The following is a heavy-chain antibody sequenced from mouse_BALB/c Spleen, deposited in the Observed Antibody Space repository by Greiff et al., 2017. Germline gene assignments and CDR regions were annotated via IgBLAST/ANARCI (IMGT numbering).Heavy chain of an antibody. CDR2: ISSGGSYT. CDR3: ASFYYDYDGFAY. J-gene: IGHJ3*01. D-gene: IGHD2-4*01. V-gene: IGHV5-9-3*01. CDR1: GFTFSSYA. Sequence: EVKLMESGGGLVKPGGSLKLSCAASGFTFSSYAMSWVRQTPEKRLEWVATISSGGSYTYYPDSVKGRFTISRDNAKNTLYLQMSSLRSEDTAMYYCASFYYDYDGFAYWGEGTLVTVSA.